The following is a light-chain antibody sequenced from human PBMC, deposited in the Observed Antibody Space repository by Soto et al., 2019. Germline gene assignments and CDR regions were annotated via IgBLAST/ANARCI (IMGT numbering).Light chain of an antibody. CDR1: QSVSSSC. Sequence: EIVLSQSPGTVSLSPGQRASLTCRASQSVSSSCLAWYQQNPGQAPRLLIYGASSRATGIPDRFSGSGSGTEFTLTISSLQPDDFATYYCQQYDTYPWTFGQGTKVDI. CDR3: QQYDTYPWT. CDR2: GAS. V-gene: IGKV3-20*01. J-gene: IGKJ1*01.